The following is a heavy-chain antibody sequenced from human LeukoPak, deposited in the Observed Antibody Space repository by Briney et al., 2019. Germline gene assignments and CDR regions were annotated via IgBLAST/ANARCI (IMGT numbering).Heavy chain of an antibody. J-gene: IGHJ3*01. D-gene: IGHD3-22*01. CDR1: GFTVSSNY. V-gene: IGHV3-66*02. CDR3: AREPIYYYDSSGYVDA. Sequence: PGGSLRLSCAASGFTVSSNYMSWVCQAPGKGLEWVSVIYSGGSTYYADSVKGRFTISRDNSKNTLYLQMNSLRAEDTAVYYCAREPIYYYDSSGYVDAWGQGTMVTVSS. CDR2: IYSGGST.